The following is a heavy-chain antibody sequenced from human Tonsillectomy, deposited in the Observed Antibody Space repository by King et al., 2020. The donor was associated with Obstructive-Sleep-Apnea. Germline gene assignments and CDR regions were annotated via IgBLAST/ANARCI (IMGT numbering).Heavy chain of an antibody. CDR3: ARDPYTSGWAYFDY. Sequence: VKLVESGGGVVQPGRSLRLSCAASGFTFSSYGMHWVRQAPGKGLEWVAVIWYDGSNKFYADSVKGRFTISRDNSKNTLFLQMNSLRAEDTAVYYCARDPYTSGWAYFDYWGQGTLVTVSS. J-gene: IGHJ4*02. V-gene: IGHV3-33*01. D-gene: IGHD6-19*01. CDR2: IWYDGSNK. CDR1: GFTFSSYG.